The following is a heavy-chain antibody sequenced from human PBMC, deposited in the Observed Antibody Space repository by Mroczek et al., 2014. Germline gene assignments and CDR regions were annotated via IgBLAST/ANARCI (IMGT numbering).Heavy chain of an antibody. CDR1: GFTFSSYG. D-gene: IGHD3-10*01. Sequence: VQLLETGGGVVQPGRSLRLSCAASGFTFSSYGMHWVRQAPGKGLEWVAVIWYDGSNKYYADSVKGRFTISRDNSKNTLYLQMNSLRAEDTAVYYCARDLRGLVRGVKDYYFDYWGQGTLVTVSS. V-gene: IGHV3-33*01. CDR2: IWYDGSNK. CDR3: ARDLRGLVRGVKDYYFDY. J-gene: IGHJ4*02.